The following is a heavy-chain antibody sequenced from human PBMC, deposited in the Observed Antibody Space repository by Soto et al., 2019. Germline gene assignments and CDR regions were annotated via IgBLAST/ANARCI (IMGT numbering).Heavy chain of an antibody. Sequence: EVQLAESGGGMVQPGGSLRLSCVASGFTCRSYDMHWFRQAPGKGLEYVSSISRNGGTTYYGNSVKGRFTISRDNSKNTLYLQMGSLRAEDMAVYYCVRRVSGKYDYCGQGTLVTVSS. CDR1: GFTCRSYD. J-gene: IGHJ4*02. CDR2: ISRNGGTT. V-gene: IGHV3-64*01. CDR3: VRRVSGKYDY. D-gene: IGHD3-10*01.